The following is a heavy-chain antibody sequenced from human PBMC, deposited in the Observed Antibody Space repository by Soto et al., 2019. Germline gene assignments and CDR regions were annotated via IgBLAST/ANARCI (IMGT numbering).Heavy chain of an antibody. CDR2: ISPSTGNT. Sequence: QVQLVQSGAEVKEPGASVKLSCQASGYTFMNYAISWVRQAPGQGLERMGWISPSTGNTDQAQNFQGRVTMTLNTSTNTANMELRTLRPDDSAVYYCATCYCSVGSCYTCWHFDLWGRGTLVTVSS. V-gene: IGHV1-18*01. CDR1: GYTFMNYA. D-gene: IGHD2-15*01. J-gene: IGHJ2*01. CDR3: ATCYCSVGSCYTCWHFDL.